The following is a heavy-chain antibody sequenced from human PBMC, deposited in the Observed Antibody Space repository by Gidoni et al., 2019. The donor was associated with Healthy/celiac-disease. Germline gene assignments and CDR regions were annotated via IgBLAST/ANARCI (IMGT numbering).Heavy chain of an antibody. CDR1: GGSISSSSYY. J-gene: IGHJ3*02. Sequence: QLQLQESGPGLVKPSETLSLTCTVSGGSISSSSYYWGWIRQPPGKGLEWIGSIYYSGSTYYNPSLKSRVTISVDTSKNQFSLKLSSVTAADTAVYYCARSIAVAIDAFDIWGQGKMVTVSS. CDR3: ARSIAVAIDAFDI. D-gene: IGHD6-19*01. CDR2: IYYSGST. V-gene: IGHV4-39*01.